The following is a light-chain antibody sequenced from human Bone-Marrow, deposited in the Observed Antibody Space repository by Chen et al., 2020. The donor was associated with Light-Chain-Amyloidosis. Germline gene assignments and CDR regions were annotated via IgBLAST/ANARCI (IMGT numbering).Light chain of an antibody. J-gene: IGLJ3*02. CDR1: NIGSTS. Sequence: SYVLTQPSSVSVAPGQTATSACGGNNIGSTSVHWYQPTPGQAPLLVVYDDSARPSGVPERLAGSNSGNTATLTISRVEAGDEADYYCQVWDRSSDRPVFGGGTKLTVL. CDR2: DDS. CDR3: QVWDRSSDRPV. V-gene: IGLV3-21*02.